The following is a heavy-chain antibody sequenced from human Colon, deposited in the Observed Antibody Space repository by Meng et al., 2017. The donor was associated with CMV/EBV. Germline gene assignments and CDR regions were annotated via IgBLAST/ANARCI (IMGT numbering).Heavy chain of an antibody. CDR3: ARGSWGYFDY. J-gene: IGHJ4*02. CDR1: GDRVSSNIAA. D-gene: IGHD1-26*01. V-gene: IGHV6-1*01. CDR2: TYFRSKWYS. Sequence: LRLSCGISGDRVSSNIAAWHWIRQSPSRGLEWLGRTYFRSKWYSDYAVSMKSRMTINTDTSKNQVSLLLNSVTPEDTAVYYCARGSWGYFDYWGQGTLVTVSS.